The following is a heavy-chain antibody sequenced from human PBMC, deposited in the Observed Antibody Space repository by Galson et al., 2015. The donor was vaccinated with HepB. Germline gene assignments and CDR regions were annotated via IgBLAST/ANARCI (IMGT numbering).Heavy chain of an antibody. Sequence: SLRLSCAASGFTFSSYGMHWVRQAPGKGLEWVAVIWYDGSNKYYADSVKGRFTISRDNSKNTPYLQMNSLRAEDTAVYYCARDYDYGDYNWFDPWGQGTLVTVSS. CDR2: IWYDGSNK. V-gene: IGHV3-33*01. CDR3: ARDYDYGDYNWFDP. D-gene: IGHD4-17*01. CDR1: GFTFSSYG. J-gene: IGHJ5*02.